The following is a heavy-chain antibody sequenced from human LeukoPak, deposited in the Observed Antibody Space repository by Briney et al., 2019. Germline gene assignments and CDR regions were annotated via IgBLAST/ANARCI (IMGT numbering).Heavy chain of an antibody. V-gene: IGHV4-34*01. D-gene: IGHD3-9*01. CDR1: GGSINGYY. CDR2: IHYTGGT. CDR3: ARGNILSGYCFDF. J-gene: IGHJ4*02. Sequence: PSETLSVTCAVYGGSINGYYWSWIRQPPGKGLEWVGEIHYTGGTSYNPSLKSRATISIDTSKNQLSLKLSSVTAADTAVYYCARGNILSGYCFDFWGQGALVTVSS.